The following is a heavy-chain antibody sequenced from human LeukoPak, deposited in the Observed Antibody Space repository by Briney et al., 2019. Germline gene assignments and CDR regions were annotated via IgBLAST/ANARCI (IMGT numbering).Heavy chain of an antibody. Sequence: VASVKVSCKASGYTFTGYYMHWVRQAPGQGLEWMGWINPNSGGTNYAQKFQGRVTMTRDTSISTAYMELSRLRSDDTAVYYCARDIVVVPAADRGWFDPWGQGTLVTVSS. CDR1: GYTFTGYY. J-gene: IGHJ5*02. CDR2: INPNSGGT. D-gene: IGHD2-2*01. V-gene: IGHV1-2*02. CDR3: ARDIVVVPAADRGWFDP.